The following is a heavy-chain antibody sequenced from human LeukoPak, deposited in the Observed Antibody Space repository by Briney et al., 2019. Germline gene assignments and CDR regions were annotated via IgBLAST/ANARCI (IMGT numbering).Heavy chain of an antibody. J-gene: IGHJ5*02. Sequence: GGSLRLSCVASGCSFTSYSMNWVRQAPGKGLEWVSSISSGNLFIYYTDSVKGRFTVSRDNAKKSLFLQMSSLRADDAAVYYCARGGGGIAAAGTGGFDTWGQGILVTVSS. V-gene: IGHV3-21*01. D-gene: IGHD6-13*01. CDR3: ARGGGGIAAAGTGGFDT. CDR1: GCSFTSYS. CDR2: ISSGNLFI.